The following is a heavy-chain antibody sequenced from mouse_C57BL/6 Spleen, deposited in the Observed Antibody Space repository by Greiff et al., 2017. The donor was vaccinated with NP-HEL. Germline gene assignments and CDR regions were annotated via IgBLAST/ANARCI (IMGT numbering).Heavy chain of an antibody. CDR1: GFTFSSYA. CDR2: ISDGGSYT. Sequence: EVKVVESGGGLVKPGGSLKLSCAASGFTFSSYAMSWVRQTPEKRLEWVATISDGGSYTYYPDNVKGRFTISRDNAKNNLYLQMSHLKSEDTAMYYCARDGPLTTVVATPFDYWGQGTTLTVSS. D-gene: IGHD1-1*01. J-gene: IGHJ2*01. CDR3: ARDGPLTTVVATPFDY. V-gene: IGHV5-4*01.